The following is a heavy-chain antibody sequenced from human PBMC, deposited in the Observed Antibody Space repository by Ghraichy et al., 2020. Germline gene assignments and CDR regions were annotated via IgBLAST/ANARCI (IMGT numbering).Heavy chain of an antibody. J-gene: IGHJ6*02. CDR1: GFTFDQSN. CDR2: ISWDGRTT. D-gene: IGHD3-9*01. Sequence: GESLNISCAASGFTFDQSNMHWIRQAPGKGLEWVSFISWDGRTTFYGDSVRGRFTISRDNSKNSLDLQMHSLNTEDTAFYYCARDIGILNGAAPETYAMDVWGPGTTVTVSS. CDR3: ARDIGILNGAAPETYAMDV. V-gene: IGHV3-43*01.